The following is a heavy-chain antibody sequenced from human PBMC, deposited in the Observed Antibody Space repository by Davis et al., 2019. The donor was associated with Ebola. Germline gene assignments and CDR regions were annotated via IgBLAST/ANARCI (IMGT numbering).Heavy chain of an antibody. CDR1: GYTFTGYY. CDR3: ARGVMALAGSWWFDP. J-gene: IGHJ5*02. CDR2: INPNSGGT. V-gene: IGHV1-2*06. D-gene: IGHD6-19*01. Sequence: AASVKVSCKASGYTFTGYYMHWVRQAPGQGLEWMGRINPNSGGTNYAQKFQGRVTMTRDTSISTAYMELSRLRSDDTAVYYCARGVMALAGSWWFDPWGRGTLVTVSS.